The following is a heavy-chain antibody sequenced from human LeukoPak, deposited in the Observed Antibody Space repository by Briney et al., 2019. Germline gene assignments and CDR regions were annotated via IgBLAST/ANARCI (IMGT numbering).Heavy chain of an antibody. CDR2: FDPEDGET. D-gene: IGHD2-21*02. CDR1: GYTLTELS. CDR3: ATGLVVAWDCGGDCYDDY. Sequence: ASVKVSCKVSGYTLTELSMHWVRQAPGKGLEWMGGFDPEDGETIYAQKFQGRVTMTEDTSTDTAYMELSSLRSEDTAVYYCATGLVVAWDCGGDCYDDYWGQGTLVTVSS. J-gene: IGHJ4*02. V-gene: IGHV1-24*01.